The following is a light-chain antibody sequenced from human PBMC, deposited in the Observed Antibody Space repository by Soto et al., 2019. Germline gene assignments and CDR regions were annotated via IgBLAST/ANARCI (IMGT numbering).Light chain of an antibody. Sequence: EIVVTQSTATLSLSPGERATLSCRASQSVSSYLAWYQRKPGQAPRLLIYGASSRATGIPDRFSGSGSGTDFTLTISRLEPEDFAVYYCQQYGISPLTFGQGTNVDIK. J-gene: IGKJ1*01. CDR3: QQYGISPLT. CDR1: QSVSSY. V-gene: IGKV3-20*01. CDR2: GAS.